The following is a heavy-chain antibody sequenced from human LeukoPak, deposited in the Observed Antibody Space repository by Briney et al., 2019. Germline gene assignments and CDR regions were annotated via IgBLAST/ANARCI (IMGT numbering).Heavy chain of an antibody. J-gene: IGHJ3*02. CDR2: INPNSGGT. CDR3: ATSGKTGYYRGNAFDI. V-gene: IGHV1-2*02. CDR1: GYTFTGYY. Sequence: ASVKVSCKTSGYTFTGYYMHWVRQAPGQGLEWMGWINPNSGGTNYAQKFQGRVTMTRDTSISTAYMELSSLRSEDTAVYYCATSGKTGYYRGNAFDIWGQGTMVTVSS. D-gene: IGHD3-9*01.